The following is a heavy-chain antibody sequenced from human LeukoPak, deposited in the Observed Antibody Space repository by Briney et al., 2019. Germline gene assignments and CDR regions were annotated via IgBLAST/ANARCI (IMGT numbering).Heavy chain of an antibody. D-gene: IGHD6-13*01. J-gene: IGHJ5*02. V-gene: IGHV3-23*01. CDR2: ISGSGSST. Sequence: GGSLRLSCAASGFTFSNYAMSWVRQAPGKGLEWVSAISGSGSSTYYADSVKGRFTISRDNSKNTLYLQMNSLRAEDTAVYYCAKGQQLVRSGWFYPWGQGIPVTVSS. CDR1: GFTFSNYA. CDR3: AKGQQLVRSGWFYP.